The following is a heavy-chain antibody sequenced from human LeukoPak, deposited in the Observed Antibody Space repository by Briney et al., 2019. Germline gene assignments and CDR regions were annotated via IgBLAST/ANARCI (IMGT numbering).Heavy chain of an antibody. J-gene: IGHJ4*02. CDR1: GFIFSRYG. CDR3: ARDQGQLELDY. CDR2: IWYDGSNK. V-gene: IGHV3-33*01. Sequence: GGSLRLSCAASGFIFSRYGMHWVRQAPGKGLEWVAVIWYDGSNKYYADSVKGRFTISRDNSKNTLYLQMNSLRAEDTAEYYCARDQGQLELDYWGQGTLVTVSS. D-gene: IGHD1-1*01.